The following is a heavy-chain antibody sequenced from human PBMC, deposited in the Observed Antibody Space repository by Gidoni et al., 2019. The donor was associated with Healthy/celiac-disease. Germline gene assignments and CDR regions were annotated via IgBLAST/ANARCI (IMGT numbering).Heavy chain of an antibody. Sequence: EVQLVESGGGLVQPGRSLRLSCTASGFTFGPYAMSWFRQAPGKGLEWVGFIRSKAYGGTTEYAASVKGRFTISRDDSKSIAYLQMNSLKTEDTAVYYCTKALRGIHYGMDVWGQGTTVTVSS. CDR1: GFTFGPYA. CDR3: TKALRGIHYGMDV. V-gene: IGHV3-49*03. D-gene: IGHD1-20*01. J-gene: IGHJ6*02. CDR2: IRSKAYGGTT.